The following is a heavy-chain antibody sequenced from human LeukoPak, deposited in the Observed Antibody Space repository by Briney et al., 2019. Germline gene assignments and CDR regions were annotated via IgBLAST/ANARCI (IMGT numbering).Heavy chain of an antibody. CDR1: GYTFTSYG. CDR3: AKDSAYCGGDCYPYYFDY. Sequence: ASVKVSCKASGYTFTSYGISWVRQAPGQGLEGMGWISAYNGNTNYAQKLQGRVTMTTDTSTSTAYMELRSLRSDDTAVYYCAKDSAYCGGDCYPYYFDYWGQGTLVTVSS. D-gene: IGHD2-21*02. J-gene: IGHJ4*02. CDR2: ISAYNGNT. V-gene: IGHV1-18*01.